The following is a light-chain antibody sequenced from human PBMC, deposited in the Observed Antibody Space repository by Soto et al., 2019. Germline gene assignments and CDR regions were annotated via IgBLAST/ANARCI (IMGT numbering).Light chain of an antibody. V-gene: IGKV1-5*03. CDR1: QSINTW. J-gene: IGKJ2*01. CDR3: QQYHRDLYT. CDR2: KAS. Sequence: DIQMTQSPSTLSASVGDRVTITCRASQSINTWLAWYQQKPGKAPKLLIYKASSLESGVPSRFSGSGSGTEFTLTISSLQPDDFATYYCQQYHRDLYTFGQGTKLEIK.